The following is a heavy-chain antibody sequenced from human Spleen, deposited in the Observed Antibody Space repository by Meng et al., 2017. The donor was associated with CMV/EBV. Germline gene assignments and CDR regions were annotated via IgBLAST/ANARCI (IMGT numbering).Heavy chain of an antibody. J-gene: IGHJ4*02. CDR3: ARIIAYDYDSRDYFHLSAFDS. Sequence: SETLSLTCTVSHGSMASSDHYWAWIRQAPGKGPEWIATVYHTGTTFYNPSLNSRATISEETSKNQFSLEVTSVTAADTAVYFCARIIAYDYDSRDYFHLSAFDSWGQGALVTVSS. D-gene: IGHD3-22*01. V-gene: IGHV4-39*07. CDR2: VYHTGTT. CDR1: HGSMASSDHY.